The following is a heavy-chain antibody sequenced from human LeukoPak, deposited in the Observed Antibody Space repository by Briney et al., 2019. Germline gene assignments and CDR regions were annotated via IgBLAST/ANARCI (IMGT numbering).Heavy chain of an antibody. V-gene: IGHV1-2*06. CDR1: GYTFTGCY. CDR3: ARASYYYDSSGYYPLDY. CDR2: INPNSGGT. J-gene: IGHJ4*02. Sequence: ASVKVSCKASGYTFTGCYMHWVRQAPGQGLEWMGRINPNSGGTNYAQKFRGRVTMTRDTSISTAYMELSRLRSDDTAVYYCARASYYYDSSGYYPLDYLCQGTLVTVSS. D-gene: IGHD3-22*01.